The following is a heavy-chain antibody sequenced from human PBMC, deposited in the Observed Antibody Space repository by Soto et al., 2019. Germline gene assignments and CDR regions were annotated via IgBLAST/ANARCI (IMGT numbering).Heavy chain of an antibody. CDR1: GGSISSGGYY. CDR2: IYYSGST. CDR3: ARWYSSSWLNWFDP. V-gene: IGHV4-31*03. J-gene: IGHJ5*02. Sequence: PSETLSLTCTVSGGSISSGGYYWSWIRQHPGKGLEWIGYIYYSGSTYYNPSLKSRVTISVDTSKNQFSLKLSSVTAADTAVYYCARWYSSSWLNWFDPWGQGTLVTVSS. D-gene: IGHD6-13*01.